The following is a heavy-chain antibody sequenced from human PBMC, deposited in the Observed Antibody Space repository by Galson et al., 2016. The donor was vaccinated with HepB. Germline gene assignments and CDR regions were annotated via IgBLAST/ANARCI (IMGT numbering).Heavy chain of an antibody. D-gene: IGHD3/OR15-3a*01. CDR3: AGGTGTGGYFEY. CDR1: GYTFTSYY. CDR2: INPSGGST. V-gene: IGHV1-46*01. J-gene: IGHJ4*02. Sequence: SVKVSCKASGYTFTSYYMHWVRQAPGQGLEWMGIINPSGGSTSYAQKFQGRVTVTRDRSTSTVYMELSSLRSEDTAGYYCAGGTGTGGYFEYGGQGTLANVSS.